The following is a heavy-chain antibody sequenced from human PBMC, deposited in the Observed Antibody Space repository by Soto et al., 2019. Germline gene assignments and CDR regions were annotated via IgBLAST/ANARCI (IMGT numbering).Heavy chain of an antibody. Sequence: PGESLKISCKASGYSFTGYWIAWVRQMPGKGLEWMGIIYPHDSDTRYSPSFQGQVTISVDKSISTAYLQWSSLKASDTAMYYCARHRVTYSSGSYYYYAMDVWGQGTTVTVSS. J-gene: IGHJ6*02. V-gene: IGHV5-51*01. D-gene: IGHD6-19*01. CDR3: ARHRVTYSSGSYYYYAMDV. CDR1: GYSFTGYW. CDR2: IYPHDSDT.